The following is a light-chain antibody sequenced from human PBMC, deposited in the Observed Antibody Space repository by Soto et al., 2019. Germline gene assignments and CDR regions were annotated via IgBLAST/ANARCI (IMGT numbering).Light chain of an antibody. J-gene: IGKJ4*01. Sequence: EIVLTQSPATLSLSPGERATLSCRASQSVSRYLAWYQQKPGQAPRLLIYDASNRATGIPARFSGSGSGTDFPLTISSLEPEDFAVYYCQQHSNWLTFGGGTKVEIK. V-gene: IGKV3-11*01. CDR2: DAS. CDR3: QQHSNWLT. CDR1: QSVSRY.